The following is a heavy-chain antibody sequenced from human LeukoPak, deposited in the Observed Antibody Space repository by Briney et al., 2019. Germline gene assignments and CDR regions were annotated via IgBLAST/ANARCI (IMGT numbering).Heavy chain of an antibody. CDR3: ASLRGSRDY. D-gene: IGHD3-16*01. Sequence: SSETLSLTCAVSGGSFSGYYWSWIRQPPGKGLEWIGEINHSGSTNYNPSLKSRVTISVDTSKNQFSLKLSSVTAADTAVYYCASLRGSRDYWGQGTLVTVSS. J-gene: IGHJ4*02. V-gene: IGHV4-34*01. CDR1: GGSFSGYY. CDR2: INHSGST.